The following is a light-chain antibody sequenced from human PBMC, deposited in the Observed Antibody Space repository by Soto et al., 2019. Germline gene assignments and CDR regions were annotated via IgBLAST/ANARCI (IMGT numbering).Light chain of an antibody. J-gene: IGKJ3*01. V-gene: IGKV3-20*01. Sequence: ENVLTQSPGTLSLSPGERATLSCRASQTVSSTYLAWYQQKPGQAPRLLIYAASTRATGIPDRFSGSGSGTDFTLTINRLEPEDFAVYYCQQDGGSPPLFTVGQGTKVDIK. CDR3: QQDGGSPPLFT. CDR2: AAS. CDR1: QTVSSTY.